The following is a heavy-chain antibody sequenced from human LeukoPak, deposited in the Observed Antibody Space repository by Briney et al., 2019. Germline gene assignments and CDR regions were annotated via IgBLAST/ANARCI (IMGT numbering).Heavy chain of an antibody. CDR1: GGSISSGGYS. CDR3: ARVPLPGAGPYYGMDV. Sequence: PSETLSLTCAVSGGSISSGGYSWSWIRQPPGKGLEWIGYIYHSGSTYYNPSLKSRVTISVDRSKNQFSLKLSSVTAADTAVYYCARVPLPGAGPYYGMDVWGQGTTVTVSS. V-gene: IGHV4-30-2*01. D-gene: IGHD7-27*01. CDR2: IYHSGST. J-gene: IGHJ6*02.